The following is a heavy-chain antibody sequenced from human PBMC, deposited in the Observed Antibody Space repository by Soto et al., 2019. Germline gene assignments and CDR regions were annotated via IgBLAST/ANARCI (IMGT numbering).Heavy chain of an antibody. Sequence: LRLSCITSGFTFGDYAMSWFRRAPGKGLEWVSFIRSKAYGGTTEYAASVKGRFTISRDDSKSMAYLQMNSLKTEDTAVYYCNRVCGYSYGYLYFDYWGQGTLVTV. CDR2: IRSKAYGGTT. V-gene: IGHV3-49*03. CDR1: GFTFGDYA. D-gene: IGHD5-18*01. J-gene: IGHJ4*02. CDR3: NRVCGYSYGYLYFDY.